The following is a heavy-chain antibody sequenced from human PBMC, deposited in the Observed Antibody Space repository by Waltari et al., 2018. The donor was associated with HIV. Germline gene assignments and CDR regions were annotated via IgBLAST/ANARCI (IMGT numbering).Heavy chain of an antibody. V-gene: IGHV1-2*02. Sequence: QVQLVQSGAELKKPGASVKVSCKASGYTFTGYDIHWVRKAPGQGLEWMGWINPNSGGTNYAQKFQGRVTMTRDTSISTAYMELSRLRSDDTAVYYCARDDEGRYNYGKNYGMDVWGQGTTVTVSS. CDR3: ARDDEGRYNYGKNYGMDV. CDR1: GYTFTGYD. J-gene: IGHJ6*02. D-gene: IGHD5-18*01. CDR2: INPNSGGT.